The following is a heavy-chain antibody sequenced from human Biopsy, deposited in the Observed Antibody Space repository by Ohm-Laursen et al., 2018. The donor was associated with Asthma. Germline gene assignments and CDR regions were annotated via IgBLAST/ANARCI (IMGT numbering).Heavy chain of an antibody. V-gene: IGHV3-23*01. D-gene: IGHD1-7*01. CDR1: RFTFTNYA. Sequence: SLRLSCAASRFTFTNYAMSWVRQAPGKGLEWASAISGSGDNTYYADSVKGRFTISRDNSKNTLYLQMNSLRAEDTAVYYCAKDGRGGTPGNWFDPWGQGTLVTVSS. J-gene: IGHJ5*02. CDR2: ISGSGDNT. CDR3: AKDGRGGTPGNWFDP.